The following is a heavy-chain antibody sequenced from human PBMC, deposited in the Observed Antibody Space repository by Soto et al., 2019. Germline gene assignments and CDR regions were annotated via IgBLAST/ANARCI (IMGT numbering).Heavy chain of an antibody. D-gene: IGHD2-2*01. J-gene: IGHJ4*02. CDR2: ISNDGSNT. Sequence: EVQLVESGGGLVQPGGSLRLSCAASGFTLSDYYMHWARQAPGKGLVWVSRISNDGSNTEYADSVKGRFTISRDNAKNTMHLQMNSLRAEDTAVYYCARVPDCSSSGCYSYFDIWGQGTLVTVSS. CDR1: GFTLSDYY. CDR3: ARVPDCSSSGCYSYFDI. V-gene: IGHV3-74*01.